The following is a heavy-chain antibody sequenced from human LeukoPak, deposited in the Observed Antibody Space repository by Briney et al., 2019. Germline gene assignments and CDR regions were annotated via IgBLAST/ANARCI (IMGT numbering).Heavy chain of an antibody. V-gene: IGHV4-39*01. CDR1: GGSISSSNYY. D-gene: IGHD1-26*01. J-gene: IGHJ3*01. Sequence: SETLSLTCTVSGGSISSSNYYWGWIRQPPGKGLEWIGSIYYSGSTYYNPSLKSRVTISVDTSKNQFSLKLTSVTAADTAVYYCAHFKGGSFDFWGQGTMVTVSS. CDR2: IYYSGST. CDR3: AHFKGGSFDF.